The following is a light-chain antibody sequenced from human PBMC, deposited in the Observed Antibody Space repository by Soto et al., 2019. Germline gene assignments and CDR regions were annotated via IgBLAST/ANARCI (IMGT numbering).Light chain of an antibody. CDR1: QSVSRYY. Sequence: EVVLTQSPGTLSLSPGERATLSCRASQSVSRYYLAWYQQKPGQAPRLLIYATSSRATGIPDRFSGSASGTDFTLTISRLEPEDFAVYYCQQYGSSRYTFGQGTKLESK. J-gene: IGKJ2*01. V-gene: IGKV3-20*01. CDR3: QQYGSSRYT. CDR2: ATS.